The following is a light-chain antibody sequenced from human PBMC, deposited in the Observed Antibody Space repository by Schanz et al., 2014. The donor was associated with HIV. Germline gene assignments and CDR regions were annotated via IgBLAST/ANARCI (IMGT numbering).Light chain of an antibody. Sequence: QSALTQPPSASGSPGQSVTISCTGTSSDVGGYNYVSWYQQHPGKAPKLIIYDVSNRPSGVSNRFSGSKSGNTASLTVSGLQAEDEADYYCATWDISLNGPVFGGGTKLTVL. CDR2: DVS. CDR1: SSDVGGYNY. J-gene: IGLJ2*01. V-gene: IGLV2-8*01. CDR3: ATWDISLNGPV.